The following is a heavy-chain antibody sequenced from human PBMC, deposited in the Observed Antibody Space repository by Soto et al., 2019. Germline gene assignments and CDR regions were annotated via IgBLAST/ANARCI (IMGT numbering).Heavy chain of an antibody. J-gene: IGHJ4*02. Sequence: QVQLVESGGGVVQPGRSLRLSCAASGFTFSTYGFHWVRQAPGKGLERVAFIWDDGSIEYYADSVKGRFTISRDNLKNTLYLQMNSLRAEDTAMYYCARVSGSGTYEGIDYWGQGNLVNVSS. V-gene: IGHV3-33*01. CDR3: ARVSGSGTYEGIDY. CDR2: IWDDGSIE. CDR1: GFTFSTYG. D-gene: IGHD1-26*01.